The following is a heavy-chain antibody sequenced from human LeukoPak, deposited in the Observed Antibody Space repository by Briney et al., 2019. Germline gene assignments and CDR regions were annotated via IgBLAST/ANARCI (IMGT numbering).Heavy chain of an antibody. CDR1: GHTFTAYY. J-gene: IGHJ4*02. CDR2: INPNSGGT. Sequence: GASVKVSCKTSGHTFTAYYMHWVRQAPGQGLEWMGWINPNSGGTNYAQKFQGRVTMTRDTSISTAYMELSSLRSDDTAVYYCARRYSSGWYEGFDYWGQGTLVTVSS. V-gene: IGHV1-2*02. D-gene: IGHD6-19*01. CDR3: ARRYSSGWYEGFDY.